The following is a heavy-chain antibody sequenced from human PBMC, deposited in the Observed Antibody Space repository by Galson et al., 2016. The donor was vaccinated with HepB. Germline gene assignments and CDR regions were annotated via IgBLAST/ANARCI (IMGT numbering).Heavy chain of an antibody. CDR3: AKGRNEDSGYEPFDY. J-gene: IGHJ4*02. CDR1: GFTFDDYT. D-gene: IGHD5-12*01. CDR2: ISWDGGST. Sequence: SLRLSCAASGFTFDDYTMHWVRQAPGKGLEWVSLISWDGGSTYYADSVEGRFTISRDNSKNSLYLQMSSLRTEDTALYYCAKGRNEDSGYEPFDYWGQGTLVTVSS. V-gene: IGHV3-43*01.